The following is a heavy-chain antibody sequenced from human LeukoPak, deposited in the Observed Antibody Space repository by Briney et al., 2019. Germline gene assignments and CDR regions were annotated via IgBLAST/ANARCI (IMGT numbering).Heavy chain of an antibody. J-gene: IGHJ3*02. CDR3: ARGGYGDAFDI. CDR1: GGSISSGSYY. Sequence: PSQTLSLTCTVSGGSISSGSYYWSWIRQPVGKGLEWIGRIYTSGSTNYNPSLKSRVTISVDTSKNQFSLKLSSVTAADTAVYYCARGGYGDAFDIWGQGTMVTVSS. V-gene: IGHV4-61*02. CDR2: IYTSGST. D-gene: IGHD5-12*01.